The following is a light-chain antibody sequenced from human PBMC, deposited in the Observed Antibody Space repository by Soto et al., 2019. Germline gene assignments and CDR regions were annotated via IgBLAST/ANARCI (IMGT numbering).Light chain of an antibody. CDR3: ATWDSKMSAVV. CDR2: DNS. CDR1: SSNVGNNF. V-gene: IGLV1-51*01. J-gene: IGLJ2*01. Sequence: QSALTQPPSMSAAPGQKVTISCSGTSSNVGNNFVSSYQQVPGAAPKLLIFDNSQRPSGIPDRFFASKSGTSATLAITGPQPGDEAVYYCATWDSKMSAVVFGAGTKLTVL.